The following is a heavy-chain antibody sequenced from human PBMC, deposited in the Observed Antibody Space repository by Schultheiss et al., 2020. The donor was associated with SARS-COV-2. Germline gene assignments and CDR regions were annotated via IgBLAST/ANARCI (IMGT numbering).Heavy chain of an antibody. Sequence: GGSLRLSCQGSGFSLTTYWIGWARQMPGKGPEWMGIIFPADSETRYSPSFQGQVTISADKSTNTAYLQWSSLKASDTAMYYCARTPMTRYVTTVTSDLWGQGTQVTV. CDR2: IFPADSET. J-gene: IGHJ5*02. CDR1: GFSLTTYW. V-gene: IGHV5-51*01. D-gene: IGHD4-17*01. CDR3: ARTPMTRYVTTVTSDL.